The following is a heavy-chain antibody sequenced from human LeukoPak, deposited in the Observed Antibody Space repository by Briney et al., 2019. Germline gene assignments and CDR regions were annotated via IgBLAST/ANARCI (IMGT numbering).Heavy chain of an antibody. J-gene: IGHJ3*02. D-gene: IGHD2-15*01. Sequence: GESLKISCKGSGYSFTSYWIGWVRQMPGKGLEWMGIIYPGDSDARYSPSFQGQVTISADKSISTAYLQWSSLKASDTAMYYCASGGYCSGGSCSDAFDIWGQGTMVTVSS. V-gene: IGHV5-51*01. CDR1: GYSFTSYW. CDR2: IYPGDSDA. CDR3: ASGGYCSGGSCSDAFDI.